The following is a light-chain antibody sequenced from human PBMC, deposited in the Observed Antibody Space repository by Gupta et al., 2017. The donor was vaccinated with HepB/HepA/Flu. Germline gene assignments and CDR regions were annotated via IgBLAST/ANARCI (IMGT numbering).Light chain of an antibody. CDR2: WAS. CDR1: QNLLYSSNNKNY. CDR3: QQYYSSLWT. V-gene: IGKV4-1*01. J-gene: IGKJ1*01. Sequence: DIVMTQSPDSRAVSLGERATIDCKSSQNLLYSSNNKNYLAWYQQKPGQPPRLLIYWASTRESGVPDRFRGSGSGTDFTLTISSLQAEDVAVYYCQQYYSSLWTFGRGTKVEIK.